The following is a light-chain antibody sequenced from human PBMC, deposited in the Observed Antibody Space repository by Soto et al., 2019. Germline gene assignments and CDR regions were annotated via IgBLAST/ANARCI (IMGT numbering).Light chain of an antibody. CDR3: QQRSNWPPVT. J-gene: IGKJ4*01. CDR1: QSVSSY. V-gene: IGKV3-11*01. Sequence: EIVLTQSPATLSLSPGERATLSCRASQSVSSYLAWYQQKPGQAPRLLIYDASNRATGIPARFSGSGSGTDFTLTISSLEPEDFAIYYCQQRSNWPPVTFGGGTNVPLK. CDR2: DAS.